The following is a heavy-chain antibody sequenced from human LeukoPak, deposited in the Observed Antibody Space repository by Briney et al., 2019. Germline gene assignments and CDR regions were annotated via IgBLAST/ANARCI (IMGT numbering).Heavy chain of an antibody. CDR1: GFTFSSYG. J-gene: IGHJ6*02. V-gene: IGHV3-33*01. CDR3: ATIPGWSNYYYYYGMDV. CDR2: IWYDGSNK. Sequence: PGGSLRLSCAASGFTFSSYGMHWVRQAPGKGLEWVAVIWYDGSNKYYADSVKGRFTISRDNSKNTLYLQMNSLRAEDTAVYYCATIPGWSNYYYYYGMDVWGQGTTVTVSS. D-gene: IGHD2-8*02.